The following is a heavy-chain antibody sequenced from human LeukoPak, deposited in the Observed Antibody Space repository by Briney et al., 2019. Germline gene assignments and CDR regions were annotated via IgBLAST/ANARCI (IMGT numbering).Heavy chain of an antibody. CDR1: GGSFSGYY. Sequence: PSETLSLTCAVYGGSFSGYYWSWIRQPPAKGLEGIGEINHSGSTNYNPSLKSRVTISVDTSKNQFSLKLSSVTAADTAVYYCASSGGYWGQGTLVTVSS. V-gene: IGHV4-34*01. CDR3: ASSGGY. CDR2: INHSGST. J-gene: IGHJ4*02.